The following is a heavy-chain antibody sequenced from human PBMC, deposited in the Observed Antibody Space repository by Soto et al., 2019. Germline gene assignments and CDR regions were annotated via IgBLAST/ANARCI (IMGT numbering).Heavy chain of an antibody. Sequence: QVQLQESGPGLVKPSGTLSLTCAVSSGSISSSNWWSWVRQPPGKGLEWIGETYHSGSTNYNPSLKRRVTKSVDKSKNQFSLKLSSVIAADTAVYYCARSFRNVVVAALTWFDPWGQGTLVTVSS. V-gene: IGHV4-4*02. CDR1: SGSISSSNW. D-gene: IGHD2-15*01. CDR2: TYHSGST. CDR3: ARSFRNVVVAALTWFDP. J-gene: IGHJ5*02.